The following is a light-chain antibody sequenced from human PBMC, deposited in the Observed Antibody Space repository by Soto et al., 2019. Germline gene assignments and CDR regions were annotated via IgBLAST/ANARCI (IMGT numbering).Light chain of an antibody. CDR3: QQYNDWPLT. CDR1: QSVSEN. Sequence: EIVLTQSPATLSVSPGERVTLSCRASQSVSENLAWYQQKPGQAPRLLIYGASIRATDIPARFSGSGSGTEFSLTISSLQSEDFAFYYCQQYNDWPLTFGGWTKVEIK. V-gene: IGKV3D-15*01. J-gene: IGKJ4*01. CDR2: GAS.